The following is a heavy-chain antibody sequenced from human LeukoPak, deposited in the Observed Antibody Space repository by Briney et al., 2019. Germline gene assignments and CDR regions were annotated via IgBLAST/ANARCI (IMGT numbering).Heavy chain of an antibody. J-gene: IGHJ6*02. CDR2: IYYSGST. V-gene: IGHV4-59*01. CDR1: GGSISSYY. CDR3: ARDTYGMDV. Sequence: PSETLSLTCTVPGGSISSYYWSWIRQPPGKGLEWIGYIYYSGSTNYNPSLKSRVTISVDTSKNQFSLKLSSVTAADTAVYYCARDTYGMDVWGQGTTVTVSS.